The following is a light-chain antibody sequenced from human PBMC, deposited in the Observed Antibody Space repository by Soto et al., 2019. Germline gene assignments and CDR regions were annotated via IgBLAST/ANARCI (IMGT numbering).Light chain of an antibody. V-gene: IGLV2-14*03. CDR3: SSYTSSSTLV. CDR1: SSDVGGYNY. Sequence: QSALTQPASVSGPPGQSITISCTGTSSDVGGYNYVSWHQQHPGKAPKVMIYEVSNRPSGVSNRFSGSKSGNTASLTISGLQAEDEADYYCSSYTSSSTLVFGTGTKVTVL. J-gene: IGLJ1*01. CDR2: EVS.